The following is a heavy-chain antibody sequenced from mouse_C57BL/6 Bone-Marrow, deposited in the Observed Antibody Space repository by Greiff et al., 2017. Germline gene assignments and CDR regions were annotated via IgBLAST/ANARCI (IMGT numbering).Heavy chain of an antibody. CDR2: IDPETGGT. V-gene: IGHV1-15*01. D-gene: IGHD1-1*01. CDR3: TRGDYGSSPWFAY. CDR1: GYTFTDYE. Sequence: QVQLQQSGAELVRPGASVTLSCKASGYTFTDYEMHWVKQTPVHGLEWIGAIDPETGGTAYNQKSKGKAILTADKASSTAYMELRSLTSEDSAVYYCTRGDYGSSPWFAYWGQGTLVTVSA. J-gene: IGHJ3*01.